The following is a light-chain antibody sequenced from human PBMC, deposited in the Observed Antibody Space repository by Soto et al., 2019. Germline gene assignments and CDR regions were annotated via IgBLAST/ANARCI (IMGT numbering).Light chain of an antibody. CDR3: MQSTQLPPT. Sequence: DVVMTQTPLSLSVAPGQPASISCKSSQSLLHITGETFLFWYLQKPGQSPQPLIYELSTRVSGVPARFSGSGSATAFTLEISRVATDDLGIYYCMQSTQLPPTFGQGTRLGIE. CDR2: ELS. J-gene: IGKJ5*01. V-gene: IGKV2-29*02. CDR1: QSLLHITGETF.